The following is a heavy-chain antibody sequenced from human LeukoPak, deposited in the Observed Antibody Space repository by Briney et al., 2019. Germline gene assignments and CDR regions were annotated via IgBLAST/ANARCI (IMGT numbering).Heavy chain of an antibody. D-gene: IGHD3-16*01. CDR3: AREKIGTGTVLGKDYYYMDV. J-gene: IGHJ6*03. V-gene: IGHV4-34*01. CDR2: IYSSGST. Sequence: PSETLSLTCAVYGGSFSGYYWSWIRQPPGKTLEWIGNIYSSGSTYYNSSLENRVIILMDTSKNHFSLTLSSVTAADTAMYYCAREKIGTGTVLGKDYYYMDVWGKGTTVTVSS. CDR1: GGSFSGYY.